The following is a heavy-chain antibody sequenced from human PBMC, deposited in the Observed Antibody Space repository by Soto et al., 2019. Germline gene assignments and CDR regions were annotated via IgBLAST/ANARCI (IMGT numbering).Heavy chain of an antibody. V-gene: IGHV4-4*02. CDR2: RYHTGAT. J-gene: IGHJ5*01. CDR3: AKDVPHPRDSALVQEAQNWFDP. Sequence: QVHLQESGPGLVKPSGTLSLTCNVSGGSISTSNWWSWVRHPPGKGLEWLGERYHTGATSYNPSLKSRTAMSVDTSKNQFSLTLTSVTATDTAVYVCAKDVPHPRDSALVQEAQNWFDPWGQGIQVTVSS. D-gene: IGHD1-26*01. CDR1: GGSISTSNW.